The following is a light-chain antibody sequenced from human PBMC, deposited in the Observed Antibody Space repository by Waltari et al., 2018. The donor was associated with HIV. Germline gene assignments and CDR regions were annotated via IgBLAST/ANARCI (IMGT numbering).Light chain of an antibody. CDR2: KAS. CDR3: QQYNDYPPT. CDR1: QSISSW. V-gene: IGKV1-5*03. Sequence: DIQMTQSPSALSAFVGDRVPITCRASQSISSWLAWYQQKPGEAPKLLIYKASSLESGVPSGFSGSGSGTEFTLTISSLQPDDLATYYCQQYNDYPPTFGQGTKVEIK. J-gene: IGKJ1*01.